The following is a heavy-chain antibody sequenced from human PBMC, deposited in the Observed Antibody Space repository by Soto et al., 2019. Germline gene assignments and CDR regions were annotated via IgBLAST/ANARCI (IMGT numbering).Heavy chain of an antibody. V-gene: IGHV3-30-3*01. J-gene: IGHJ6*02. D-gene: IGHD2-8*01. CDR1: GFTFSDYA. Sequence: QVQLVESGGGVVQPGRSLRLSCAASGFTFSDYAMHWVRHVPGQGLEWVAVISFDGNIKYDADSVKGRFTISRDNSKNPLFLQMDSLKGEDTAVYSCARAPRRYCTSLSCLGLYGLDVWGQGTAVTVSS. CDR3: ARAPRRYCTSLSCLGLYGLDV. CDR2: ISFDGNIK.